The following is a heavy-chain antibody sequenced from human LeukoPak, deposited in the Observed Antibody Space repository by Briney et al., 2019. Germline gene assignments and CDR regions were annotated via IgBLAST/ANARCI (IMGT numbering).Heavy chain of an antibody. V-gene: IGHV4-4*07. J-gene: IGHJ4*02. D-gene: IGHD3-10*01. CDR1: GGSISSYY. Sequence: SETLSLTCTVSGGSISSYYWSWIRQPAGKGLEWIGRIYTSGSINYNPSLKSRVTMSVDTSKNQFSLKLSSVTAADTAVYYCARVRLLWFGELPQYYFDYWGQGTLVTVSS. CDR2: IYTSGSI. CDR3: ARVRLLWFGELPQYYFDY.